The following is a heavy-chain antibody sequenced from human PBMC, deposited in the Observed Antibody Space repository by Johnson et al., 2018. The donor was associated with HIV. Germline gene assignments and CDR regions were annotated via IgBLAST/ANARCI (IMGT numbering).Heavy chain of an antibody. D-gene: IGHD1-26*01. CDR2: SGNGVST. V-gene: IGHV3-53*01. CDR1: GFTVSSNY. J-gene: IGHJ3*02. CDR3: ARDLRVGAIDAFDI. Sequence: EVQLVESGGGLIQPGGSLRLSCAASGFTVSSNYMSWVRQAPGKGLEWVSAISGNGVSTYYADSVNGRFTISRDNAKNSLYLQMNSLRAEDTAMYYCARDLRVGAIDAFDIWGQGTMVTVSS.